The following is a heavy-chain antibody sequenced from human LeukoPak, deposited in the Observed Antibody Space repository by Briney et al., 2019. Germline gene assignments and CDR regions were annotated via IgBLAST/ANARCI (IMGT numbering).Heavy chain of an antibody. CDR2: IKEDGSEK. Sequence: PGGSLRLSCAASGFTFSGYSMNWVRQAPGKGLEWVANIKEDGSEKYYVDSVKGRFTISRDNAKNSLYLHMNSLTAEDTAMYYCARDWVAGVPFDAFDIWGQGTMVSVSS. J-gene: IGHJ3*02. D-gene: IGHD3-10*01. CDR3: ARDWVAGVPFDAFDI. CDR1: GFTFSGYS. V-gene: IGHV3-7*03.